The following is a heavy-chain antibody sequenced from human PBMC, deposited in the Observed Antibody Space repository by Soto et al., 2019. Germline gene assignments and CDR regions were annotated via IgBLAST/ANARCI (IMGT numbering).Heavy chain of an antibody. CDR1: GVSISSSGYY. D-gene: IGHD3-22*01. J-gene: IGHJ4*02. CDR2: MSYSGST. CDR3: VRQDFYESSG. V-gene: IGHV4-39*01. Sequence: QLQLQESGPGLMKPSETLSLTCTVSGVSISSSGYYWGWIRQPPGKGLEWIGSMSYSGSTYHNPSLKSRVTISVDTSKNQFSLKLTSVTAADTAVYYCVRQDFYESSGWGQGTLSPSPQ.